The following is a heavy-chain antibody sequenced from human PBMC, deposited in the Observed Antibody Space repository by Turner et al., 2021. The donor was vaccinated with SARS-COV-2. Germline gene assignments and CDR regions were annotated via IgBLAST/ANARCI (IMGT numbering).Heavy chain of an antibody. D-gene: IGHD6-13*01. CDR2: IYSGGST. CDR1: GFTVSSNY. Sequence: EVQLVQSGGGLVQPGGPLRPSCSASGFTVSSNYMSWVRQAPGKGVEWVSVIYSGGSTYYADSVKGRLTISKHNSKNTLYLQMNSLRAEDTAVYYCASSSGYSGSWYLKHWGQGTLVTVSS. CDR3: ASSSGYSGSWYLKH. V-gene: IGHV3-53*04. J-gene: IGHJ4*02.